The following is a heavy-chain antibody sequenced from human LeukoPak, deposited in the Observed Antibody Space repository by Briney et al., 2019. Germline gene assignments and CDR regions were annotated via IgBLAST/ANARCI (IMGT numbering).Heavy chain of an antibody. V-gene: IGHV3-21*01. CDR2: ISGSSSYI. CDR3: ARDVYYYDSSGFDP. J-gene: IGHJ5*02. CDR1: GFTISSSV. Sequence: GGSLRLSCAASGFTISSSVMHWVRQAPGKGLEWVSSISGSSSYIYYADSVKGRFTISRDNAKNSLYLQMNSLRAEDTAVYYCARDVYYYDSSGFDPWGQGTLVTVSS. D-gene: IGHD3-22*01.